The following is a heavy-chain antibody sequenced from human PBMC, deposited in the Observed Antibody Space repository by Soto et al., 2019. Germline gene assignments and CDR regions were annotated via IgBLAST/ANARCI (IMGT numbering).Heavy chain of an antibody. V-gene: IGHV3-7*01. Sequence: EVQVVESGGGLVQPGGSLRLSCAVSGFTFSNYWMTWVRQAPGKGLEWVAYMNQDGSQIYYVDSLMGRFTISRDNAKNSLYLQMNSLRVDDTAVYYCARDRGPNTPDYWGQGTLVTVSS. D-gene: IGHD2-2*02. CDR3: ARDRGPNTPDY. CDR1: GFTFSNYW. J-gene: IGHJ4*02. CDR2: MNQDGSQI.